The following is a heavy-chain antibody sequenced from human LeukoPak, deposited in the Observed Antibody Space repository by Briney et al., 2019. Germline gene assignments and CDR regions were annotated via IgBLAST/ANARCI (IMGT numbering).Heavy chain of an antibody. V-gene: IGHV3-74*01. CDR1: GFTFSSYW. CDR3: AKSFYDTSGYPFDY. Sequence: PGGSLRLSCAASGFTFSSYWMHWVRQAPGKGLVWVSRINSDGSSTSYADSVKGRFTISRDISKNTLYLQLNSLRAEDTAVYYCAKSFYDTSGYPFDYWGQGTLVTVSS. CDR2: INSDGSST. D-gene: IGHD3-22*01. J-gene: IGHJ4*02.